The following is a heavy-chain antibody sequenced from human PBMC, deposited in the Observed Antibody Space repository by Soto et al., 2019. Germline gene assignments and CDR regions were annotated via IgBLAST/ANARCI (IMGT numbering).Heavy chain of an antibody. CDR2: IYYSGST. D-gene: IGHD2-21*01. CDR3: ARLRRQAYYYFDY. CDR1: GCSISSSSYY. J-gene: IGHJ4*02. Sequence: SETLSLTCTVSGCSISSSSYYWGWIRQPPGKGLEWIGSIYYSGSTYYNPSLKSRVTISVDTSKNQFSLKLSSVTAADTAVYYCARLRRQAYYYFDYWGQGTLVT. V-gene: IGHV4-39*01.